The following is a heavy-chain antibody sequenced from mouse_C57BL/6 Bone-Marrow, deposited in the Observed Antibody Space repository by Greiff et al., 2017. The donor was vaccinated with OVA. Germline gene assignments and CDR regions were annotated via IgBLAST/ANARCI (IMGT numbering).Heavy chain of an antibody. V-gene: IGHV3-6*01. D-gene: IGHD2-2*01. Sequence: EVKLQESGPGLVKPSQSLSLTCSATGFSITSGYFWYLIRQLPGNQLELMGNISYDGSTNYNPSLKNRISITRDTSKNQFFLKLNSVTTEDTATYYCARESEWLPFFYWGQGTTLTVS. CDR3: ARESEWLPFFY. CDR2: ISYDGST. J-gene: IGHJ2*01. CDR1: GFSITSGYF.